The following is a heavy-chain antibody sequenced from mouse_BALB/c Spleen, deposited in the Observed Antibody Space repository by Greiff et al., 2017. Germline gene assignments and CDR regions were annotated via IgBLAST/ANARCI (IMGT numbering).Heavy chain of an antibody. V-gene: IGHV3-8*02. CDR3: ARKYGNSYWYFDG. CDR2: ISYSGST. J-gene: IGHJ1*01. D-gene: IGHD2-10*02. Sequence: VQLKESGPSLVKPSQTLSLTCSVTGDSITSGYWNWIRKFPGNKLEYMGYISYSGSTYYNPSLKSRISITRDTSKNQYYLQLNSVTTEDTATYYCARKYGNSYWYFDGWGAGTTVTVSS. CDR1: GDSITSGY.